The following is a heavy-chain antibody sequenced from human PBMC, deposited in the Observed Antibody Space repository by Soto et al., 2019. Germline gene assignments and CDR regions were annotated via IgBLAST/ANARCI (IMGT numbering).Heavy chain of an antibody. CDR2: ISGNGITT. Sequence: PWWSLRLSCSASVFTCSDYVMHWVRQAPGKGLEYVSTISGNGITTYYADSVKGRFTISRDNSKNTLYRQMSSLRVEDTAVYYFVKDPAGRSWYIYDLDVWDQGTTVTISS. V-gene: IGHV3-64D*06. CDR3: VKDPAGRSWYIYDLDV. D-gene: IGHD6-13*01. CDR1: VFTCSDYV. J-gene: IGHJ6*02.